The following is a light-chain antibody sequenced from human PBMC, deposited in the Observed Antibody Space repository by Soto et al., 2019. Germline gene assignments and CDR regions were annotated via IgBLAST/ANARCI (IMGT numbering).Light chain of an antibody. V-gene: IGKV1-39*01. CDR3: QRSFRTPLT. CDR2: AAS. CDR1: QSISSY. J-gene: IGKJ4*01. Sequence: DIQMTQSPSSLSASVGDRVTITCRASQSISSYLNWYQQKPGKAPKLLLYAASSLQSGVPSRFSGSGSGTDFTLTISSLQPEDFATYYCQRSFRTPLTFGGGTTLEIK.